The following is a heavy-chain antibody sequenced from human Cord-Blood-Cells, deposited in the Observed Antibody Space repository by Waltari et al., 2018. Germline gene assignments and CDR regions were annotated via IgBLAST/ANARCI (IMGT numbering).Heavy chain of an antibody. CDR3: ARSGYCSSTSCYSDY. D-gene: IGHD2-2*01. Sequence: QVQLVQSGAEVKTPGASVKVSCKASGYTFTGYYMHRVRQAPGQGLEWRGWINPNSGGTNDAQKFQGWVTMTRDTSISTAYMELSRLRSDDTAVYYCARSGYCSSTSCYSDYWGQGTLVTVSS. CDR1: GYTFTGYY. V-gene: IGHV1-2*04. CDR2: INPNSGGT. J-gene: IGHJ4*01.